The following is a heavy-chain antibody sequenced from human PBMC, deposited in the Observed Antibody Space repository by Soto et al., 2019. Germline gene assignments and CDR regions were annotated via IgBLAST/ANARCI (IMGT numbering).Heavy chain of an antibody. CDR3: AKENSLYCSSTSCYLDY. CDR1: GFAFSSYA. J-gene: IGHJ4*02. D-gene: IGHD2-2*01. V-gene: IGHV3-23*01. Sequence: LRLSCAASGFAFSSYAMSWVRQAPGKGLEWVSAISGGGHNTFYADSVKGRFTISRDNSENTLYLQMSSLRAEDTAAYFCAKENSLYCSSTSCYLDYWGPGTLVTV. CDR2: ISGGGHNT.